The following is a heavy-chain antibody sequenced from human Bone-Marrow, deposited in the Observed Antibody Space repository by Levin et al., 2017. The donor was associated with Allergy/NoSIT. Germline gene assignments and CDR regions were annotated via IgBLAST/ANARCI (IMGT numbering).Heavy chain of an antibody. D-gene: IGHD3-3*01. V-gene: IGHV1-69*06. J-gene: IGHJ4*02. CDR3: ARDVDFWSGYYTGNFDY. CDR2: IIPIFGTA. Sequence: SVKVSCKASGGTFSSYAISWVRQAPGQGLEWMGGIIPIFGTANYAQKFQGRVTITADKSTSTAYMELSSLRSEDTAVYYCARDVDFWSGYYTGNFDYWGQGTLVTVSS. CDR1: GGTFSSYA.